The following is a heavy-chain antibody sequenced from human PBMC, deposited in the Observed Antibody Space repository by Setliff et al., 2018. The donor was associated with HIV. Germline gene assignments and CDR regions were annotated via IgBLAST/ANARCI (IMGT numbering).Heavy chain of an antibody. CDR2: IYYSGSS. CDR1: GGSISSHY. D-gene: IGHD3-16*01. J-gene: IGHJ4*02. Sequence: SETLSLTCTVSGGSISSHYWSWIRQPPGKGLEWIGYIYYSGSSKNTPSLKSRVTISVDTPKNEFSLKLSSMTAADTAVYYCARVSTDYVWGSFLSSGPYYFDFWGQGALVTVSS. V-gene: IGHV4-59*11. CDR3: ARVSTDYVWGSFLSSGPYYFDF.